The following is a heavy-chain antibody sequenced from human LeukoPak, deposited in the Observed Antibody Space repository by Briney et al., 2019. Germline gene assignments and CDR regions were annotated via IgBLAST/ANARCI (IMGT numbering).Heavy chain of an antibody. J-gene: IGHJ6*02. CDR1: GGSISSYY. CDR3: ATDNCSGGSCYGMDV. Sequence: PSETLSLTCTVSGGSISSYYWSWIRQPAGKGLEWIGRIYTSGSTNYNPSLKSRVTMSVDTSKNQFSLKLSSVTAADTAVYYCATDNCSGGSCYGMDVWGQGTTVTVSS. V-gene: IGHV4-4*07. CDR2: IYTSGST. D-gene: IGHD2-15*01.